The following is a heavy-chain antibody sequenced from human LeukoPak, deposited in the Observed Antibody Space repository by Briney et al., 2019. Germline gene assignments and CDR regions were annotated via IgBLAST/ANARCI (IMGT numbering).Heavy chain of an antibody. V-gene: IGHV3-53*01. Sequence: GGSLTLSCAASGVTVSNTYVSWVRQAPGKGLEWVSVIYSGGSTYYGDSVKGRFTMSKDNSKNILYLQMNSLRVEDTAVYYCARDHISSGWYVGFDYWGQGTLVTVSS. CDR1: GVTVSNTY. CDR2: IYSGGST. D-gene: IGHD6-19*01. CDR3: ARDHISSGWYVGFDY. J-gene: IGHJ4*02.